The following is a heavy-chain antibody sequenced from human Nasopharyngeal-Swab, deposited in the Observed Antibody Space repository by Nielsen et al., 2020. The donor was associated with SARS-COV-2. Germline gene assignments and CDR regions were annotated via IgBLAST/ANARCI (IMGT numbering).Heavy chain of an antibody. J-gene: IGHJ4*02. Sequence: SETLSLTCAVYGGSFGRYYWTWIRQAPERGLEWIGEITDSGTADYNSSLRGRATISLDTSKNHISLKLSSVTAADTAVYYCARLKYDYIWGSYRYIDVLGQGSLFTVSS. CDR2: ITDSGTA. V-gene: IGHV4-34*01. CDR1: GGSFGRYY. D-gene: IGHD3-16*02. CDR3: ARLKYDYIWGSYRYIDV.